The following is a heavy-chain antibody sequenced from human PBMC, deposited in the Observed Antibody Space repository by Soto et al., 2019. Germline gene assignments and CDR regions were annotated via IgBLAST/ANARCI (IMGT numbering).Heavy chain of an antibody. CDR2: IYYSGST. CDR1: GGSISSSSYY. CDR3: ARQGSSWIGNYYYMDV. D-gene: IGHD6-13*01. Sequence: SETLSLTCTVSGGSISSSSYYWGWIRQHPGKGLKWIGSIYYSGSTYYNPSLKSRVTISVDTSKNQFSLKLSSVTAADTAVYYCARQGSSWIGNYYYMDVWGKGTTVTVSS. V-gene: IGHV4-39*01. J-gene: IGHJ6*03.